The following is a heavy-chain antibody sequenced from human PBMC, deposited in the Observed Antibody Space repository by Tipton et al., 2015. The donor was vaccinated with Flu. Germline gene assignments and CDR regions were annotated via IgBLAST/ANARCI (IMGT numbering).Heavy chain of an antibody. J-gene: IGHJ5*02. CDR1: GFTFSRFA. CDR2: IGGSGDET. CDR3: AKDRVRAATSGYGDWLDP. V-gene: IGHV3-23*01. Sequence: SLRLSCVASGFTFSRFAMTWVRQAPGKGLEWISVIGGSGDETFYADSVRGRFTISRDNSMNTVFLDMSSLRVEDTAMYYCAKDRVRAATSGYGDWLDPWGQGSLVTVSS. D-gene: IGHD5-18*01.